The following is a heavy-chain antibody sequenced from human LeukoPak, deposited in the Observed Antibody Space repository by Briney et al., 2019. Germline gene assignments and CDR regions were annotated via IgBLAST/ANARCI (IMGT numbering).Heavy chain of an antibody. CDR3: ARAYVHGVWFDP. CDR1: GGSISSSNW. J-gene: IGHJ5*02. CDR2: IYHSGST. Sequence: KSSGTLSLTCAVSGGSISSSNWWSWVRQPPGKGLEWIGEIYHSGSTNYNPSLKSRVTISVDTSKNQFSLKLSSVTAADTAVYYCARAYVHGVWFDPWGQGTLVTVSS. V-gene: IGHV4-4*02. D-gene: IGHD3-10*02.